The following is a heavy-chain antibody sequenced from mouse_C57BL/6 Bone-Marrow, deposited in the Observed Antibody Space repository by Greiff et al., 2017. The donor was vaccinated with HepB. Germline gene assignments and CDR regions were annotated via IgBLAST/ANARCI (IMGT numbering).Heavy chain of an antibody. CDR2: TFYSGIT. D-gene: IGHD2-1*01. Sequence: EVKLLESGPSLVRPSQTLSLTSTVTGFSINSDCYWIWIRQFPGNKLEYIGYTFYSGITYYNPSLESRTYITRDTSKNQFSLKLSSVTTEDTATYYCARARNYDYAMDYWGQGTSVTVSS. CDR3: ARARNYDYAMDY. CDR1: GFSINSDCY. V-gene: IGHV3-3*01. J-gene: IGHJ4*01.